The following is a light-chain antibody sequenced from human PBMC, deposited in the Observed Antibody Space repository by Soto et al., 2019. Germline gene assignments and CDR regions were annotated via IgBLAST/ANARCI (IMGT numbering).Light chain of an antibody. CDR1: QSISRY. Sequence: DIQMTQSPSSLSASVGDRVTITCRASQSISRYLNWYQHRPGQAPKLLINAASNLRSGVPSRFSGSGSGTDFVLTISSLQPEDSATYYCQQLDSMPITFGQGTRLEIK. CDR3: QQLDSMPIT. J-gene: IGKJ5*01. V-gene: IGKV1-39*01. CDR2: AAS.